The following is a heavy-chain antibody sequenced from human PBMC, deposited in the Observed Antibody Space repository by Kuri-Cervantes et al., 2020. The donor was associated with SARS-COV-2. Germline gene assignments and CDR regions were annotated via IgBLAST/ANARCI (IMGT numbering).Heavy chain of an antibody. CDR1: GFTFSSYG. CDR2: IWYDGSNK. V-gene: IGHV3-33*01. Sequence: GGSLRLSCAASGFTFSSYGMHWVRQAPGKGLEWVAVIWYDGSNKYYADSVKGRFTISRANSKNTLYLQMNSLRAEDTAVYYCARDPPHGTDYGGSMDVWGQGTTVTVSS. D-gene: IGHD4-23*01. J-gene: IGHJ6*02. CDR3: ARDPPHGTDYGGSMDV.